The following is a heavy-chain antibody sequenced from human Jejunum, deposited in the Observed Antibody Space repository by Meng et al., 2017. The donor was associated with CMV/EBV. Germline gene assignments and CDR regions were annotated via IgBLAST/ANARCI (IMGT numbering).Heavy chain of an antibody. Sequence: SISSSSPHWGWIRQPPGKGLEWIGNIYDSGSTYYNPSLKSRVSISKDTSKNQFSLRLDSVTAADTAVYYCARVRVHSSGWRPFDYWGRGTRVTVSS. D-gene: IGHD6-19*01. CDR3: ARVRVHSSGWRPFDY. V-gene: IGHV4-39*07. CDR1: SISSSSPH. J-gene: IGHJ4*02. CDR2: IYDSGST.